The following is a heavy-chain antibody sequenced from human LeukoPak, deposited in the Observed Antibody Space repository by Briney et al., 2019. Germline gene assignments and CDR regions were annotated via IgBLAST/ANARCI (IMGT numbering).Heavy chain of an antibody. V-gene: IGHV1-18*01. J-gene: IGHJ4*02. CDR2: ISAYNGNT. Sequence: ASVKVSCKASGYTFTSYGISWVRQAPGQGLEWMGWISAYNGNTNYAQKLQGRVTMTTDTSTSTAYMELRSLRSDDTAVYYCARYCSSTSCYYYFYYWGQGTLVTVSS. CDR1: GYTFTSYG. D-gene: IGHD2-2*01. CDR3: ARYCSSTSCYYYFYY.